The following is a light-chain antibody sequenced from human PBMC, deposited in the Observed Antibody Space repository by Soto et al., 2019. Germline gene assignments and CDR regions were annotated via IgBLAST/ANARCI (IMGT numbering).Light chain of an antibody. J-gene: IGLJ2*01. CDR2: EVN. CDR3: SSDADSSVIVV. V-gene: IGLV2-8*01. Sequence: QSALTQPASASGSPGQSVTISCTGTSSDVGGYNFVSWYQQHPGKAPKLMIYEVNKRPSGVPDRFSGSKSGDTASLTVSGLQAEDEADYYCSSDADSSVIVVFGGGTKLTVL. CDR1: SSDVGGYNF.